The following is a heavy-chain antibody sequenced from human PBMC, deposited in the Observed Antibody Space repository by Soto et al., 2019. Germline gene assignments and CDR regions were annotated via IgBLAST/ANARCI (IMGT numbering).Heavy chain of an antibody. CDR2: ISGSGGST. CDR1: GFTFSSYA. D-gene: IGHD2-8*01. CDR3: AKPVCTNGVCYTAYYYGMDV. Sequence: GGSLRLSCAASGFTFSSYAMSWVRQAPGKGLEWVSAISGSGGSTYYADSVKGRFTISRDNSKNTLYLQMNSLRAEDAAVYYCAKPVCTNGVCYTAYYYGMDVWGQGTTVTVSS. J-gene: IGHJ6*02. V-gene: IGHV3-23*01.